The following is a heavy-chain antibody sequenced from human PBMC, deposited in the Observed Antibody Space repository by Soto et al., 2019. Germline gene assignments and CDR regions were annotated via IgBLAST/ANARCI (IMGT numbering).Heavy chain of an antibody. V-gene: IGHV4-34*01. J-gene: IGHJ4*02. D-gene: IGHD6-13*01. CDR3: AREGAAEDYFDY. CDR2: INHGGST. CDR1: GGSLSPYY. Sequence: PSETLSLTCRVFGGSLSPYYWSWIRQPPGEGLEWIGEINHGGSTNYNSSLNNRVTMSVDTSKNQFSLKLSSVTAADTAVYYCAREGAAEDYFDYWGQGTLVTVSS.